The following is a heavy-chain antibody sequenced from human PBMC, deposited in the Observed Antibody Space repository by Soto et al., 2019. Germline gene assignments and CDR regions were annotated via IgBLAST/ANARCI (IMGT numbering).Heavy chain of an antibody. Sequence: PSETLSLTCTVSGGSISSSTYSWGWIRQPPGKGLEWIGGIYYSGSTYYNPSLKSRVTMSVDTSKNQFSLKLSSVTAADTAVYYCARLVATMVFYYFDYWGQGTLVTSPQ. V-gene: IGHV4-39*01. CDR3: ARLVATMVFYYFDY. J-gene: IGHJ4*02. CDR1: GGSISSSTYS. CDR2: IYYSGST. D-gene: IGHD3-10*01.